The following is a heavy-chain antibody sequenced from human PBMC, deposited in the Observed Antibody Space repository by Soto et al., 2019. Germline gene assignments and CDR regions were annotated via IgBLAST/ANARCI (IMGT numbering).Heavy chain of an antibody. CDR2: IIPIFGTA. CDR1: GGTFSSYA. CDR3: ARDTREKYWYFDL. Sequence: QVQLVQSGAEVKKPGSSVKVSCKASGGTFSSYAISWVRQAPGQGLEWMGGIIPIFGTANYAQKFQGRVRITADGSTNTADMALSSRRSEDTAVYYCARDTREKYWYFDLWGRGTLGTVSS. V-gene: IGHV1-69*12. J-gene: IGHJ2*01.